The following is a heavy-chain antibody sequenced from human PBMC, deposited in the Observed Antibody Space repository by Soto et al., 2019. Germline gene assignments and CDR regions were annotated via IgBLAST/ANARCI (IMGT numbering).Heavy chain of an antibody. CDR2: IYYSGST. D-gene: IGHD1-26*01. Sequence: SETLSLTCTVSGGSISSYYWSWIRQPPGKGLEWIGYIYYSGSTNYNPSLKSRVTISVDTSKNQFSLKLSSVTAADTAVYYCARTSGSHSNFDYWGQGTLVTVSS. CDR3: ARTSGSHSNFDY. CDR1: GGSISSYY. J-gene: IGHJ4*02. V-gene: IGHV4-59*08.